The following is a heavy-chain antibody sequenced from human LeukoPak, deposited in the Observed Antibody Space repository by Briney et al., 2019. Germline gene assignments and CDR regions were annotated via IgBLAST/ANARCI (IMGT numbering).Heavy chain of an antibody. CDR2: XXXIFGTA. Sequence: ASVTVSCQASGGTLSSYAISWVRQAPGQGREWXXXXXXIFGTANYAQKFQGRVTITADKSTSTAYMELSSLRSEDTAVYYCARDFSPALEQWLVRGFDPWGQGTLVTVSS. CDR3: ARDFSPALEQWLVRGFDP. CDR1: GGTLSSYA. D-gene: IGHD6-19*01. J-gene: IGHJ5*02. V-gene: IGHV1-69*06.